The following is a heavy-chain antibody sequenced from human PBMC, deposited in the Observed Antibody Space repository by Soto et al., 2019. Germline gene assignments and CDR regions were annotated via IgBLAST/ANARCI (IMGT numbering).Heavy chain of an antibody. J-gene: IGHJ4*02. CDR1: GFTFSSYG. CDR2: IWYDGSNK. CDR3: ARGNYPESAYYFDY. D-gene: IGHD3-10*01. V-gene: IGHV3-33*01. Sequence: GGSLRLSCAASGFTFSSYGMHWVRQAPGKGLEWVAVIWYDGSNKYYADSVKGRFTISRDNSKNTLYLQMNSLRAEDTAVYYCARGNYPESAYYFDYWGQGTLVTVS.